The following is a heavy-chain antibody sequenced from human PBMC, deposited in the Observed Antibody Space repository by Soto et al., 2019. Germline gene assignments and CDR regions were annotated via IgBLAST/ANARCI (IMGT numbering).Heavy chain of an antibody. V-gene: IGHV4-39*01. CDR2: IYYSGST. CDR3: ARHTPGRVSSSWYADWFDP. J-gene: IGHJ5*02. D-gene: IGHD6-13*01. CDR1: GGSISSSSYY. Sequence: PSETLSLTCTVSGGSISSSSYYWGWIRQPPGKGLEWIGSIYYSGSTYYNPSLKSRVTISVDTSKNQFSLKLSSVTAADTAVYYCARHTPGRVSSSWYADWFDPWGQGTLVTVSS.